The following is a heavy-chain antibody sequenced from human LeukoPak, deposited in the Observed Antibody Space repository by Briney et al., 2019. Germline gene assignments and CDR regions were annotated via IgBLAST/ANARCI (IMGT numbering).Heavy chain of an antibody. CDR1: GYTFTTYG. Sequence: ASVKVSCKASGYTFTTYGISWVRQAPEQGLEWMGWISAYNGNTNFAQKLQGRVTMTTDTSTTTAYMELRSLRSDDTAVYYCARRITIFPYMDVWGKGTTVTVSS. V-gene: IGHV1-18*01. CDR3: ARRITIFPYMDV. CDR2: ISAYNGNT. J-gene: IGHJ6*03. D-gene: IGHD3-3*01.